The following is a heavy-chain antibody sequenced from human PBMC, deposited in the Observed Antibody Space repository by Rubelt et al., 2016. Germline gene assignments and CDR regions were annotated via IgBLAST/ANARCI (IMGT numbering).Heavy chain of an antibody. D-gene: IGHD6-6*01. Sequence: QVQLVQSGAEVKKPGASVKVSCKASGYTFTSYGISWVRQAPGQGLEWMGWISAYNGNTNYEQKLQGRVTRTTDTSTSTAYMELRSLRSDDTAVYYCARDRIRIAARQGWYFDLWGRGTLVTVSS. J-gene: IGHJ2*01. CDR3: ARDRIRIAARQGWYFDL. CDR1: GYTFTSYG. V-gene: IGHV1-18*01. CDR2: ISAYNGNT.